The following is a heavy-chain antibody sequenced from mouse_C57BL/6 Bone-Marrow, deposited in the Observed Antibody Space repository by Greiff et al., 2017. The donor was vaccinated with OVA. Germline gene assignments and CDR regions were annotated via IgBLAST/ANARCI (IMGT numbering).Heavy chain of an antibody. CDR3: ARYGYDGRDY. V-gene: IGHV5-17*01. D-gene: IGHD2-2*01. Sequence: DVKLVESGGGLVKPGGSLKLSCAASGFTFSDYGMHWVRQAPEKGLEWVAYISSGSSTNYYADTVKGRFTISRDNAKTTLFLQMTSLRSEDTAMYYCARYGYDGRDYWGQGTTLTVSS. CDR2: ISSGSSTN. CDR1: GFTFSDYG. J-gene: IGHJ2*01.